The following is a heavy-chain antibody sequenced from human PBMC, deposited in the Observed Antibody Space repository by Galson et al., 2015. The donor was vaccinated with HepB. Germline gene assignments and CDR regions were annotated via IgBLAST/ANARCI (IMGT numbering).Heavy chain of an antibody. CDR2: ISDSGGTT. CDR3: AKDLFVGGAAAWEIFDC. J-gene: IGHJ4*02. V-gene: IGHV3-23*01. Sequence: SLRLSCAASGFTFSTYAMSWVRQAPGKGLEWVSGISDSGGTTPYADSVKGRFTISRDNSKNTLYLQMNSLRAEDTAVYYCAKDLFVGGAAAWEIFDCWGQGTLVTVSS. D-gene: IGHD3-16*01. CDR1: GFTFSTYA.